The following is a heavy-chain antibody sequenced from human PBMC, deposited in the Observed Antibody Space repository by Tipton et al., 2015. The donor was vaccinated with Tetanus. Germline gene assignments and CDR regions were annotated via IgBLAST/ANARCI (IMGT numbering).Heavy chain of an antibody. CDR1: GGSINTGDYY. D-gene: IGHD5-18*01. V-gene: IGHV4-30-4*01. J-gene: IGHJ4*02. CDR2: VYYSGRT. CDR3: ARMGFTYGQVVY. Sequence: LRLSCNVSGGSINTGDYYWSWIRQSPGKGLEWIGHVYYSGRTYHNPPLKSRVTISADMSKNQFSLKLTSVTAADTATYYCARMGFTYGQVVYWGQGTLVTVAS.